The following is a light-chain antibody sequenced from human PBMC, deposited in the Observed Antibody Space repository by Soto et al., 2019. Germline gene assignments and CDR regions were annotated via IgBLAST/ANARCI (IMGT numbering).Light chain of an antibody. CDR1: QSIGSW. J-gene: IGKJ1*01. CDR3: QQYNSYST. CDR2: DAS. Sequence: DIQMTQCPSTLCASVGDRVTIPCRASQSIGSWLAWYQQKPGKAPKLLIYDASSLESGVPSRFSGSGSGTEFTLTISSLQPEDVASYYCQQYNSYSTFGQGTKVDI. V-gene: IGKV1-5*01.